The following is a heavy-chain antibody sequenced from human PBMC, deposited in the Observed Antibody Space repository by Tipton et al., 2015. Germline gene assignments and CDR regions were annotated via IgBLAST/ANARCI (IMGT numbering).Heavy chain of an antibody. CDR1: GGSISNYY. J-gene: IGHJ2*01. Sequence: LRLSCTVSGGSISNYYWNWIRQPPGKGLEWIGYISYSGSPNYNPPLRSRVTISVDAPKNQFSLQLSSITAADTAVYYCARGHYVSGWYSHYFDLWGRGSLVTVSS. V-gene: IGHV4-59*12. CDR3: ARGHYVSGWYSHYFDL. D-gene: IGHD6-19*01. CDR2: ISYSGSP.